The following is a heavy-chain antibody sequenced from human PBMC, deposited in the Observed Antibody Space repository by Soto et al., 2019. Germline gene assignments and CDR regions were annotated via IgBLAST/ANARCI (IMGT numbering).Heavy chain of an antibody. Sequence: SETLSLTCTVSGGSISSYYWSWIRQPPGKGLERIGNIYYSGSTNYNPSLKRQITISVDTSKNQYSLKLSSENATETDEYYSGSTTYNPSLKSRVIISVDTSKNQFSLKLSSVTAADTAVYYCARVVVVPAATLSMRDRGYYYYYMDVWGKGTTVTVSS. CDR2: IYYSGST. CDR3: GSTTYNPSLKSRVIISVDTSKNQFSLKLSSVTAADTAVYYCARVVVVPAATLSMRDRGYYYYYMDV. CDR1: GGSISSYY. D-gene: IGHD3-10*01. J-gene: IGHJ6*03. V-gene: IGHV4-59*01.